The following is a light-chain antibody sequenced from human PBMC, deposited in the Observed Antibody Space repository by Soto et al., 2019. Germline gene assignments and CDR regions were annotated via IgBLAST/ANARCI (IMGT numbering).Light chain of an antibody. CDR3: QQRAMWPIT. CDR1: QSVSSY. CDR2: DAS. Sequence: EIVLTQSPATLSLSPGERATLSCRASQSVSSYLIWYQQKPGQAPRLLISDASNRATGIPARFSGSGSGTDFTLTIGSLEPEDFAVYYWQQRAMWPITFGQGTRLEIK. J-gene: IGKJ5*01. V-gene: IGKV3-11*01.